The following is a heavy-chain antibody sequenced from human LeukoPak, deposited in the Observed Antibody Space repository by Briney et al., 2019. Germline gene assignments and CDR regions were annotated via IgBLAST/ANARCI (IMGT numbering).Heavy chain of an antibody. CDR2: IKPNSGGT. CDR1: GNTFTGCY. J-gene: IGHJ5*02. CDR3: ARVNSSNSLGWFDP. V-gene: IGHV1-2*02. D-gene: IGHD4-23*01. Sequence: ASVKVSCKASGNTFTGCYIHWVRQAPGQGLEWMGWIKPNSGGTNYAQKFHGRVTMTRDTSISTAYMELSSLRSDDTAVYYCARVNSSNSLGWFDPWGQGTLVSVSS.